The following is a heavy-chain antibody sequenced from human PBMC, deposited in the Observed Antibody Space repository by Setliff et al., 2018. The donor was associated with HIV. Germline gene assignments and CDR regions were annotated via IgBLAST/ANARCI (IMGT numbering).Heavy chain of an antibody. J-gene: IGHJ3*02. CDR2: INSASGGT. V-gene: IGHV1-2*02. CDR3: ARDYLHVLDI. D-gene: IGHD3-10*02. CDR1: GYTFTDYY. Sequence: ASVKVSCKASGYTFTDYYIHWVRQAPGQGLEWMGWINSASGGTNYAQNFQGRVTVTRDTSINTAYVELNSLKSDDTAVYYCARDYLHVLDIWGQGTMVTVSS.